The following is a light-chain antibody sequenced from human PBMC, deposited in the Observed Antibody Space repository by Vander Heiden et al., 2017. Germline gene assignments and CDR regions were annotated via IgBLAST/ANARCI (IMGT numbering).Light chain of an antibody. CDR1: QSVRSNY. CDR2: GAS. Sequence: EIVLTQSTGTLSLSPGERAPHYCSARQSVRSNYLTCYQQKPGQAPRVLIYGASSRATGSPDRFSGSGSGTDFTLTISRLEPEDFAVYYCQQYGNSPPYTFGQGTKVEIK. V-gene: IGKV3-20*01. CDR3: QQYGNSPPYT. J-gene: IGKJ2*01.